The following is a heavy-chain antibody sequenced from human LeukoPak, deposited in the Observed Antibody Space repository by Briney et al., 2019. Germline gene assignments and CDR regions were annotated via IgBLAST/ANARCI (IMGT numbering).Heavy chain of an antibody. CDR1: GFTFSSYS. CDR2: IYSGGST. Sequence: GGSLRLSCAASGFTFSSYSMNWVRQAPGKGLEWVSVIYSGGSTYYADSVKGRFTISRDNSKNTLYLQMNSLRAEDTAVYYCARVIIISVARWFDPWGQGTLVTVSS. V-gene: IGHV3-66*01. CDR3: ARVIIISVARWFDP. D-gene: IGHD3-16*02. J-gene: IGHJ5*02.